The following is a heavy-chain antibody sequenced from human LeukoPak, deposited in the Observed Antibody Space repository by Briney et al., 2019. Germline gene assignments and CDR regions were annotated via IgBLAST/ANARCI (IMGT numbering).Heavy chain of an antibody. CDR2: INHSGST. Sequence: SSETLSLTCAVYGGSFSGYYWSWIRQPPGKGLEWIGEINHSGSTNYNPSLKSRVTISVDTSKNQFSLKLSSVTAADTAVYYCARGHGTTGYWGQGTLVTVSS. CDR1: GGSFSGYY. J-gene: IGHJ4*02. V-gene: IGHV4-34*01. D-gene: IGHD1-1*01. CDR3: ARGHGTTGY.